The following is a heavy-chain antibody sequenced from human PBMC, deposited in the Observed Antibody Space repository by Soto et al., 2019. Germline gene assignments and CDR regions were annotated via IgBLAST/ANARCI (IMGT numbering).Heavy chain of an antibody. J-gene: IGHJ4*02. CDR2: ISYDVSNK. CDR1: GFTFSSYA. CDR3: ARDPGELTPMIVVVITGLFDY. Sequence: GGSLRLSCAASGFTFSSYAMHWVRQAPGKGLEWVAVISYDVSNKYYADSVKGRFTISRDNSKNTLYLQMNSLRAEDTAVYYCARDPGELTPMIVVVITGLFDYWGQGTLVTVSS. D-gene: IGHD3-22*01. V-gene: IGHV3-30-3*01.